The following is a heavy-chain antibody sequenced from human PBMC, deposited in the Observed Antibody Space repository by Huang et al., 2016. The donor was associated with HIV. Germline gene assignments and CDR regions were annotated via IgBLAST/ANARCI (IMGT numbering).Heavy chain of an antibody. CDR3: VKERGSSRARSSFDF. D-gene: IGHD6-13*01. Sequence: QVRLVESGGGVVQPGASLTLSGSASGFPFSAYGMDWVGQAPGKGLGWVSFIRYDGNNDYLIGSVKGRFTISRDNSNNTLYLRMNSLRPEDTAVYYCVKERGSSRARSSFDFWGQGTSVIVSS. V-gene: IGHV3-30*02. CDR1: GFPFSAYG. J-gene: IGHJ3*01. CDR2: IRYDGNND.